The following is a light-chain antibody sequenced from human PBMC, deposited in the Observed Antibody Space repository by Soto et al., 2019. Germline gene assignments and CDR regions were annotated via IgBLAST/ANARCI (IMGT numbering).Light chain of an antibody. V-gene: IGLV4-69*01. CDR1: SGHSNYA. CDR2: LNSDGSH. Sequence: QLVLTQSPSASASLGASVKLTCTLSSGHSNYAIAWHQLQPEKGPRYLMKLNSDGSHSKGDGIPDRFSGSSSGAERYLTISRLQSEGEADYICQTWDTGIQVFGGGTKLTVL. J-gene: IGLJ2*01. CDR3: QTWDTGIQV.